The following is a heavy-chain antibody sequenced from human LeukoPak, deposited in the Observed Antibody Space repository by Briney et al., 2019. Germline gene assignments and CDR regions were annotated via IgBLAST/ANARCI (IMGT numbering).Heavy chain of an antibody. D-gene: IGHD3-3*01. J-gene: IGHJ4*02. CDR3: AKDNHRTIFGVVIISSPSTYFDY. V-gene: IGHV4-59*01. CDR2: IYYSGST. CDR1: GGSISSYY. Sequence: SETLSLTCTVSGGSISSYYWSWIWQPPGKGLEWIGYIYYSGSTNYNPSLKSRVTISVDTSKNQFSLKLSSVTAADTAVYYCAKDNHRTIFGVVIISSPSTYFDYWGQGTLVTVSS.